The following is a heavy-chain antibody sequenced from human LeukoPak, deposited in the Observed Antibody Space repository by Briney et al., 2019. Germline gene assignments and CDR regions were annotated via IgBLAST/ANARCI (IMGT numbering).Heavy chain of an antibody. CDR1: GFTFSIYG. J-gene: IGHJ4*02. V-gene: IGHV3-30*02. D-gene: IGHD4-23*01. Sequence: GGSLRLSCEASGFTFSIYGLHWVRQAPGKGLEWVAFIRYDGGNQYYADSVKGRFTISRDNSKNTLYLQMNSLRAEDTAVYYCARRAGGYSHPYDYWGQGILVTVSS. CDR2: IRYDGGNQ. CDR3: ARRAGGYSHPYDY.